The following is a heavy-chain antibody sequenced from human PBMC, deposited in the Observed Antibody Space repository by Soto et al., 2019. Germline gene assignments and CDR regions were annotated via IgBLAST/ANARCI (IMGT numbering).Heavy chain of an antibody. V-gene: IGHV3-23*01. CDR3: AQEDYYDSSGYGLIGY. Sequence: GGSLRLSCAASGFTFSSYAMSWVHQAPGKGLEWVSAISGSGGSTYYADSVKGRFTISRDNSKNTLYLQMNSLRAEDTAVYYCAQEDYYDSSGYGLIGYWGQGTLVTVSS. J-gene: IGHJ4*02. D-gene: IGHD3-22*01. CDR1: GFTFSSYA. CDR2: ISGSGGST.